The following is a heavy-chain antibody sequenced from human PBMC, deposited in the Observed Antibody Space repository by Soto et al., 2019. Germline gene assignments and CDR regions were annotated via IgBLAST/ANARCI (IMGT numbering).Heavy chain of an antibody. Sequence: PSQTLSLTSAVYGGSFSGYYWSWIRQPPGKGPEWMGEMNHSGSTNYNPSLKSRVTISVDTSKNQFSLKLSSVTAADTAVYYCARGRAYYDFWSGYYFYYYGMDVWGQGTTVNVSS. CDR2: MNHSGST. D-gene: IGHD3-3*01. CDR1: GGSFSGYY. J-gene: IGHJ6*02. CDR3: ARGRAYYDFWSGYYFYYYGMDV. V-gene: IGHV4-34*01.